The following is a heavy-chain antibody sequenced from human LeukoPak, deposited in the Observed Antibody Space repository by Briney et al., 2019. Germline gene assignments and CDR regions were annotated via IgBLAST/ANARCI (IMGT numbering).Heavy chain of an antibody. Sequence: GGSLRHSCAGSGFTFSCYAMTWVRQAPAKGLEWVSAISGSGDSTYYAHSLKDRFTISRDNSKNTLFLQMNILRPEVSAGYYCASLGYCSGTSCYAPQRWGEGTLVSVSS. D-gene: IGHD2-2*01. V-gene: IGHV3-23*01. CDR2: ISGSGDST. J-gene: IGHJ4*02. CDR1: GFTFSCYA. CDR3: ASLGYCSGTSCYAPQR.